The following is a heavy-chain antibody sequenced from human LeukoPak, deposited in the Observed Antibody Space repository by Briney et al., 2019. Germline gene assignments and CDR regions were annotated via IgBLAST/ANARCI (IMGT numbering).Heavy chain of an antibody. J-gene: IGHJ4*02. D-gene: IGHD6-13*01. CDR1: GGSISSGSYY. CDR3: IYSGSSWSFDY. V-gene: IGHV4-61*02. CDR2: IYTSGST. Sequence: PSETLSLTCTVSGGSISSGSYYWSWIRQPAGKGLEWIGRIYTSGSTNYNPSLKSRVTISVDTSKNQFSLKLSSVTAADTAVYYCIYSGSSWSFDYWGQGTLVTVSS.